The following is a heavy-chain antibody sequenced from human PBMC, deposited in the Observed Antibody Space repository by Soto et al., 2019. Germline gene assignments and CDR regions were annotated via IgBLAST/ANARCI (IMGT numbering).Heavy chain of an antibody. CDR2: IYHSGST. Sequence: PSETLSLTCAVSGGSISSSNWWSWVRQPPGKGLDWIGEIYHSGSTNYNPSLKSRVTISVDKSKNQFSLKLSSVTAADTAVYYCARLNYDILTGEITYYYGMDVWGQGTTVTVSS. CDR1: GGSISSSNW. V-gene: IGHV4-4*02. J-gene: IGHJ6*02. D-gene: IGHD3-9*01. CDR3: ARLNYDILTGEITYYYGMDV.